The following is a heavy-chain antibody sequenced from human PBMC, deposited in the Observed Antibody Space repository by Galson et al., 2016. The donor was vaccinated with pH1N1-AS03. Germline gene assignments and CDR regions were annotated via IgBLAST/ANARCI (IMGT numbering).Heavy chain of an antibody. D-gene: IGHD1-26*01. J-gene: IGHJ4*02. CDR3: ARFSGSYQFDY. Sequence: SETLSLTCAVSGYSIRSGFHWAWVRQPPSKGLEWIGTISHSGNTYYNPSLKSRVTMSVDTSKNQFSLKLSSVTAADAAVYYCARFSGSYQFDYWGQGTLVTVSS. V-gene: IGHV4-38-2*01. CDR2: ISHSGNT. CDR1: GYSIRSGFH.